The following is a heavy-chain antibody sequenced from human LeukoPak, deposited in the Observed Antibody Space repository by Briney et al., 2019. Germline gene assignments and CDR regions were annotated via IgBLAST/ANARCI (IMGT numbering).Heavy chain of an antibody. V-gene: IGHV4-59*12. CDR1: GGSISSYY. CDR2: IYYSGST. Sequence: SETLSLTCTVSGGSISSYYWSWIRQPPGKGLEWIGYIYYSGSTNYNPSLKSRVTISVDTSKNQFSLKLSSVTAADTAVYYCAREPYDILTGYPSRWFDPWGQGTLVTVSS. CDR3: AREPYDILTGYPSRWFDP. D-gene: IGHD3-9*01. J-gene: IGHJ5*02.